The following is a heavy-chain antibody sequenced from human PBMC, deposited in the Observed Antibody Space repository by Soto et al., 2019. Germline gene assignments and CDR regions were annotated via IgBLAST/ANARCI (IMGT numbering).Heavy chain of an antibody. CDR3: ASSDGDYAPFDY. CDR2: ISYDGSNK. Sequence: QVQLVESGGGVVQPGRSLRLSCAASGFTFSSYAMHWVRQAPGKGLEWVAVISYDGSNKYYADSVKGRFTISRDNSKNTLYLQMNSLRAEDTAVYYCASSDGDYAPFDYWGQGTLVTVSS. V-gene: IGHV3-30-3*01. D-gene: IGHD4-17*01. J-gene: IGHJ4*02. CDR1: GFTFSSYA.